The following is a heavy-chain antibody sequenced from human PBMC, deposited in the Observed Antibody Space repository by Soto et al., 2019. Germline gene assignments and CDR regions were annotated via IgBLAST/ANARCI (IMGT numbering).Heavy chain of an antibody. CDR1: GYTFTSYY. V-gene: IGHV1-46*01. J-gene: IGHJ6*02. CDR2: INPSGGST. CDR3: ASTPTNTYSSSYYYYYGMDV. D-gene: IGHD6-6*01. Sequence: QVQLVQSGAEVKKPGASVKVSCKASGYTFTSYYMHWVRQAPGQGLEWMGIINPSGGSTSYAQKSQARATMTSVTSTSTVYMELSSLRSEDTAVYYCASTPTNTYSSSYYYYYGMDVWGQGTTVTVSS.